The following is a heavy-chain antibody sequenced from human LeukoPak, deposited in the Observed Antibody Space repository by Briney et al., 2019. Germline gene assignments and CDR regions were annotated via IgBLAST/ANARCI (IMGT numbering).Heavy chain of an antibody. Sequence: GGSLRLSCAASGFTFSSYAMSWVRQAPGKGLEWVSAISGSGGSTYYADSVRGRFTISRDNSKNTLYLQMNSLRAEDTAVYYCAKQRGTAMVGYYFDYWGQGTLVTVSS. CDR1: GFTFSSYA. V-gene: IGHV3-23*01. D-gene: IGHD5-18*01. J-gene: IGHJ4*02. CDR2: ISGSGGST. CDR3: AKQRGTAMVGYYFDY.